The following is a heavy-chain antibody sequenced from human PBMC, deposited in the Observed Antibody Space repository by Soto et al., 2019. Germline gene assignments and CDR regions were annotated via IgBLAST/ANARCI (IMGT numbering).Heavy chain of an antibody. CDR1: GGSISSSSYY. CDR3: AREGIEWELLGYYYYYGMDV. J-gene: IGHJ6*02. CDR2: IYYSGST. V-gene: IGHV4-39*02. D-gene: IGHD1-26*01. Sequence: SETLSLTCTVSGGSISSSSYYWGWIRQPPGKGLEWIGSIYYSGSTYYNPSLKSRVTISVDTSKNQFSLKLSSVTAADTAVYYCAREGIEWELLGYYYYYGMDVWGQGTTVTVSS.